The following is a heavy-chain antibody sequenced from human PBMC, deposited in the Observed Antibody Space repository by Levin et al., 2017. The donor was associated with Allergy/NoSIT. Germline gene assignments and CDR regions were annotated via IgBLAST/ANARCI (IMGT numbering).Heavy chain of an antibody. D-gene: IGHD2/OR15-2a*01. CDR3: AGQIGYFDY. CDR2: IYHSGRT. V-gene: IGHV4-61*01. J-gene: IGHJ4*02. Sequence: SETLSLTCTVSGASVSVGNYYWTVIRQPPGTRLEWIANIYHSGRTSYNPSLKSRVTISVDRSKNQFSLNLSSVTAADTAVYYCAGQIGYFDYWGQGTLVTVSS. CDR1: GASVSVGNYY.